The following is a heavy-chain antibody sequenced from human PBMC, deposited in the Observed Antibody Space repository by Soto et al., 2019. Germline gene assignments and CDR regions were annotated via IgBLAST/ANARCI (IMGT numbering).Heavy chain of an antibody. V-gene: IGHV4-61*01. CDR3: ARVDGSGYYYYYGMDV. Sequence: SETLSLTYTVSGGSVSSGSYYWSWIRQPPGKGLEWIGYIYYSGSTNYNPSLKSRVTISVDTSKNQFSLKLSSVTAADMAVYYCARVDGSGYYYYYGMDVWGQGTTVTVSS. J-gene: IGHJ6*02. CDR1: GGSVSSGSYY. CDR2: IYYSGST. D-gene: IGHD3-10*01.